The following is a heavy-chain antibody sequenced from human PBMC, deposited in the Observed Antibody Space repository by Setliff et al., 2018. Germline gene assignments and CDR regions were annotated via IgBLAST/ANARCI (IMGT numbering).Heavy chain of an antibody. CDR2: IYTSGST. Sequence: SETLSLTCTVSGGSVSSRNYYWTWIRQPAGKGLEWIGRIYTSGSTNYNPSLKSRVTISVDTSKNQFSLKLSSVTAADTAVYYCARGRSNFWGYYFDYWGQGTLVTVSS. J-gene: IGHJ4*02. CDR1: GGSVSSRNYY. V-gene: IGHV4-61*02. CDR3: ARGRSNFWGYYFDY. D-gene: IGHD3-3*01.